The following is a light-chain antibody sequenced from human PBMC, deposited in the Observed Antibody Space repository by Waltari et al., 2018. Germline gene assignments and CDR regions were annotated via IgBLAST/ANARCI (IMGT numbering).Light chain of an antibody. J-gene: IGLJ3*02. Sequence: QSVLTQPPSVSGAPGQRVTTSCTVRGSNTGAGYHAHWYRQRPRAPPTLLMYGSTSGPLGVPARFFGSTSGTSASLAITGLQAEDEADYYCQSYDTSVSVVFGGGTKLTVL. CDR1: GSNTGAGYH. V-gene: IGLV1-40*01. CDR2: GST. CDR3: QSYDTSVSVV.